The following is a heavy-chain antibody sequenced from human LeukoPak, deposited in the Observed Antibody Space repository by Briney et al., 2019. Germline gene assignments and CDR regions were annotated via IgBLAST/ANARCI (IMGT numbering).Heavy chain of an antibody. CDR1: GGCISSYY. J-gene: IGHJ6*03. D-gene: IGHD1-26*01. CDR3: ARGYSGSYYPVYYYYYYMDV. Sequence: SETLSLTCTVSGGCISSYYWSWIRQPPGKGLEWIGYIYYSGSTNYNPSLKSRVTISVDTSKNQFSLKLSSVTAADTAVYYCARGYSGSYYPVYYYYYYMDVWGKGTTVTVSS. V-gene: IGHV4-59*01. CDR2: IYYSGST.